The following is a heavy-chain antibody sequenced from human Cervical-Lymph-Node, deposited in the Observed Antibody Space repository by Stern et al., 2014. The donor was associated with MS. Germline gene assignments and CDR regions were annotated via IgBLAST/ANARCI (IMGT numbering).Heavy chain of an antibody. J-gene: IGHJ5*02. CDR2: INPNSGDT. V-gene: IGHV1-2*04. CDR1: AYTFTGYY. D-gene: IGHD2-2*01. Sequence: QVQLVQSGAEVKKPGASVKISCKASAYTFTGYYIHWGRQAPGHGLEWMGWINPNSGDTNYAQKFQGWVTMTRDTSIGTAYLELSSLRSNDTAVYYCARSVRLVRSSTNGWLAPWGQGTLVTVSP. CDR3: ARSVRLVRSSTNGWLAP.